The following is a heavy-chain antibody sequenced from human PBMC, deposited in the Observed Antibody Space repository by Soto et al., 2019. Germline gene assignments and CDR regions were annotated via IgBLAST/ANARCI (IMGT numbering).Heavy chain of an antibody. CDR1: GFTLSSYG. D-gene: IGHD6-6*01. CDR3: AKDPYSSSADNWFDP. CDR2: XXXXXXXX. Sequence: PGGSLRLSCAASGFTLSSYGMHWARQAPGKGLEWVAXXXXXXXXXXXADSVKGRFTISRDNSKNTLYLQMNSLRAEDTAVYYCAKDPYSSSADNWFDPWGQGPLVTVSS. J-gene: IGHJ5*02. V-gene: IGHV3-30*02.